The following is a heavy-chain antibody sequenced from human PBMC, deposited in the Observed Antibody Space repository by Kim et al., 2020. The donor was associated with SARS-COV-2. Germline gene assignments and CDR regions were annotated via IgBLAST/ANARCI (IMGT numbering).Heavy chain of an antibody. CDR1: GYSFTSYW. CDR3: ARRLNYYDSSGYRYWYFDL. CDR2: IYPGDSDT. V-gene: IGHV5-51*01. J-gene: IGHJ2*01. Sequence: GESLKISCKGSGYSFTSYWIGWVRQMPGKGLEWMGIIYPGDSDTRYSPSFQGQVTISADKSISTAYLQWSSLKASDTAMYYCARRLNYYDSSGYRYWYFDLWGRGTLVTVSS. D-gene: IGHD3-22*01.